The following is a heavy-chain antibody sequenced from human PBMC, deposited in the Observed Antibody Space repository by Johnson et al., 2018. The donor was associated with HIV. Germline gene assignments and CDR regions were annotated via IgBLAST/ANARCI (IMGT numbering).Heavy chain of an antibody. CDR3: ANRGLLHDAFDI. J-gene: IGHJ3*02. D-gene: IGHD4-23*01. V-gene: IGHV3-30-3*02. Sequence: VQLVESGGGVVQPGRSLRLSCAASGFTFSSYAMHWVRQAPGKGLEWVAVISYDGSNKYYADSVKGRFTISRDNSKNTLYLQMNSLRAEYTAVYYCANRGLLHDAFDIWGQGTMVTVSS. CDR1: GFTFSSYA. CDR2: ISYDGSNK.